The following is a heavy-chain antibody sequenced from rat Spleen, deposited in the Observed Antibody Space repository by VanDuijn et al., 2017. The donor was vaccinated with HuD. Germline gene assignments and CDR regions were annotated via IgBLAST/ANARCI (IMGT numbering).Heavy chain of an antibody. V-gene: IGHV5-22*01. CDR3: ARPHSSPY. CDR1: GFTFSDYY. D-gene: IGHD1-2*01. Sequence: EVQLVESGGGLVQPGRSLKLSCAASGFTFSDYYMAWVRQAPKKGLEWVASISYEGSSTYYGDSVKGRFTISRDNAKSTLYLQMNSLRSEDTATYYCARPHSSPYWGQGTLVTVSS. J-gene: IGHJ3*01. CDR2: ISYEGSST.